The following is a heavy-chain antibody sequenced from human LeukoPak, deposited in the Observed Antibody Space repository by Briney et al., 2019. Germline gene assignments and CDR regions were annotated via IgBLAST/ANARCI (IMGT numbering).Heavy chain of an antibody. CDR1: GFTFSSYT. D-gene: IGHD4-17*01. CDR2: ISSNGGAT. V-gene: IGHV3-64D*06. J-gene: IGHJ4*02. Sequence: GGSLRLSCSASGFTFSSYTMHWVRQAPGKGLESVSAISSNGGATDYADSVKGRFSISRDNSNNMLYLQMSSLRAEDTAVYYCARRRDYGDYMALDYWGQGTLVTVSS. CDR3: ARRRDYGDYMALDY.